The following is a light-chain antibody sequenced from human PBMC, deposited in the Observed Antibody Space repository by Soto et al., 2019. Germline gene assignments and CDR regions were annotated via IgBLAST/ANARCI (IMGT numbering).Light chain of an antibody. Sequence: EIVLTRSPDTLSLSPGERASLACRASRTVIRNNLAWHQQKPGQTPRLLVYGASNRATGIPDRFSGSGSGTDFTLTISRLEPEDFALYYCQQYGSSAPITFGQGTRLEIK. V-gene: IGKV3-20*01. CDR1: RTVIRNN. CDR2: GAS. CDR3: QQYGSSAPIT. J-gene: IGKJ5*01.